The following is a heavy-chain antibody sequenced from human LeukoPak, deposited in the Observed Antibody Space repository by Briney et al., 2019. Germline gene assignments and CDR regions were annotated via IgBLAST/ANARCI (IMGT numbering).Heavy chain of an antibody. CDR1: GGSISSYY. CDR3: ARDTASYYFDY. V-gene: IGHV4-59*01. CDR2: IYYSGST. Sequence: SETLSLTCTVSGGSISSYYWSWIRQPPGKGLEWIGYIYYSGSTNYNPSLKSRVTISVDTSKNQFSLKLSSVAAADTAVYYCARDTASYYFDYWGQGTLVTVSS. J-gene: IGHJ4*02.